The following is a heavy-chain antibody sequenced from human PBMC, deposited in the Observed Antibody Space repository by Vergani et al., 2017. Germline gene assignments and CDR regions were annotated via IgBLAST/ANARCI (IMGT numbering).Heavy chain of an antibody. D-gene: IGHD2-15*01. J-gene: IGHJ3*02. CDR1: GFTFTNYG. Sequence: QVQLVESGGGVVQPGGSLRLSCAASGFTFTNYGMHWVRQAPGKGLEWVAFTRYDGIVEYYGDSVRGRFTISRDNSKNTLYLQMNSLKTEDTAVYYCTTDNQQSSLGHCSVTNGYGGVFDIWGQGTVVTVSS. V-gene: IGHV3-30*02. CDR2: TRYDGIVE. CDR3: TTDNQQSSLGHCSVTNGYGGVFDI.